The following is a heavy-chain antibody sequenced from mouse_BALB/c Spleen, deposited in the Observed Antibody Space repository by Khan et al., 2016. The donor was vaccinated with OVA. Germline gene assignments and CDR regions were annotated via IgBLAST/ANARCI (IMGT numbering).Heavy chain of an antibody. CDR2: INPSTGYT. D-gene: IGHD1-1*01. J-gene: IGHJ2*01. V-gene: IGHV1-7*01. Sequence: QVQLKESGAELAKPGASVKMSCKASGYSFINYWILWIKQRPGQGLEWIGYINPSTGYTEYNQNFKDKATLTADISSSTAYMQLRSLTSDDSAVYYCARRCLRRDFDYWGQGTTLTVSS. CDR1: GYSFINYW. CDR3: ARRCLRRDFDY.